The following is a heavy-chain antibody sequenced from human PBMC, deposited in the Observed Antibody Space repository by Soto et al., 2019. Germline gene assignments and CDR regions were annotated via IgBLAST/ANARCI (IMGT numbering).Heavy chain of an antibody. D-gene: IGHD3-9*01. CDR3: AKPLGPYITISNDAFDI. V-gene: IGHV3-23*01. Sequence: PGGSLRLSCAASGFTFISYAMSWVLQAPWKGLEWVSAISGSGGSTYYADSVKGRFTISRDNSKNTLYLQMNSLRAEDTAVYYCAKPLGPYITISNDAFDIWGQGTMVTVSS. CDR1: GFTFISYA. CDR2: ISGSGGST. J-gene: IGHJ3*02.